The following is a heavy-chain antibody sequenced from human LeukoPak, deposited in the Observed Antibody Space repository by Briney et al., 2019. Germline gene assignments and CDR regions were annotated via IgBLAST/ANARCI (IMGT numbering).Heavy chain of an antibody. J-gene: IGHJ3*01. CDR3: ARHDSRGGAYDV. Sequence: SETLSLTCSVFGGSISGYHWSWLRQSPGKGLEWIAYTHTSGDTVYNPSLRSRINISLDTFKNQVFLKLNSVTAADTSVYYCARHDSRGGAYDVWGQGTMVTVPS. D-gene: IGHD3-22*01. CDR1: GGSISGYH. CDR2: THTSGDT. V-gene: IGHV4-4*09.